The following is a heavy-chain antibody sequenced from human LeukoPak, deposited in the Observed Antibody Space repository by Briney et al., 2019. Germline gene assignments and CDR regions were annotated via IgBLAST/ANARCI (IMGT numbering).Heavy chain of an antibody. CDR2: IKQDGSEK. CDR1: GFTFSRYW. J-gene: IGHJ4*02. CDR3: ARDFTAVAGTVDY. D-gene: IGHD6-19*01. V-gene: IGHV3-7*01. Sequence: SLRRSCAASGFTFSRYWISLFGQAPGMRLYPWANIKQDGSEKYYVDSVKGRFTISRDNAKNSLYLQMNSLRAEDTAVYYCARDFTAVAGTVDYWGQGTLVTVSS.